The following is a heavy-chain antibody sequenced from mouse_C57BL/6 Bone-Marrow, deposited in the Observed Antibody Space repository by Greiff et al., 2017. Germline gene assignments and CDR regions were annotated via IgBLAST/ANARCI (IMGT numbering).Heavy chain of an antibody. V-gene: IGHV3-6*01. J-gene: IGHJ3*01. Sequence: EVKVEESGPGLVKPSQSLSLTCSVTGYSITSGYYWNWIRQFPGNKLEWMGYISYDGSNNYNPSLKNRISITRDTSKNQFFLKLNSVTTEDTATYNCARDAAYWGQGTLVTVSA. CDR1: GYSITSGYY. CDR2: ISYDGSN. CDR3: ARDAAY.